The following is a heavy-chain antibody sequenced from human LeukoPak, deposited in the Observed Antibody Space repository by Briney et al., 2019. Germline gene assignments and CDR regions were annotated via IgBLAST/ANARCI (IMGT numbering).Heavy chain of an antibody. CDR2: IIPIFGIA. J-gene: IGHJ4*02. Sequence: ASVKVSCKASGGAFSSYAISWVRQTPGQGLEWMGRIIPIFGIANYAQKFQGRVTITADKSTSTAYMELSSLRSEDTAVYYCARDEARYCSSTSCYGTLRQYWGQGTLVTVSS. CDR1: GGAFSSYA. CDR3: ARDEARYCSSTSCYGTLRQY. D-gene: IGHD2-2*01. V-gene: IGHV1-69*04.